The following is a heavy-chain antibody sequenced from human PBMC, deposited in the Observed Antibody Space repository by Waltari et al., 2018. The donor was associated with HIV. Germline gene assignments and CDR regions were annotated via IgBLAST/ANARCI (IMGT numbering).Heavy chain of an antibody. CDR2: INASGGT. CDR3: ARETSGPTWRLFDS. CDR1: GGSINKYY. J-gene: IGHJ4*02. V-gene: IGHV4-4*07. Sequence: QVQLQESGPGLVTPSETLSLTCIVPGGSINKYYWNWIRQPAGKGLQWLGRINASGGTNYTPSLKSRVTMSVDTSKNQFSLKLTSVTAADTAVYFCARETSGPTWRLFDSWGQGTLVTVSS. D-gene: IGHD1-26*01.